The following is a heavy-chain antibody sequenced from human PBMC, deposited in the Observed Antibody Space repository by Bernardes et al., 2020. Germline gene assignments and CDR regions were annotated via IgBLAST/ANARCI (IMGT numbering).Heavy chain of an antibody. CDR1: GFTFSDYY. Sequence: GGSLRLSCAASGFTFSDYYMSWIRQAPGKGLEWVSYISSSGSTIYYADSVKGRFTISRDNAKNSLYLQMNSLRAEDTAVYYCARASGISFYYYYGMDVWGKGTTVTVSS. J-gene: IGHJ6*04. D-gene: IGHD6-19*01. CDR3: ARASGISFYYYYGMDV. CDR2: ISSSGSTI. V-gene: IGHV3-11*01.